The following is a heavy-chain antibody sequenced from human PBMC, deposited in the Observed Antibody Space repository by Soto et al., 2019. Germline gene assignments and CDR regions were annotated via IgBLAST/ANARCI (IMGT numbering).Heavy chain of an antibody. CDR2: IYYSGST. CDR3: ARRSGERVVVAATFDYYYYMDV. J-gene: IGHJ6*03. D-gene: IGHD2-15*01. V-gene: IGHV4-59*08. Sequence: SETLSLTCTVSGGSISSYYWSWIRRPPGKGLEWIGYIYYSGSTNYNPSLKSRVTISVDTSKNQFSLKLSSVTAADTAVYYCARRSGERVVVAATFDYYYYMDVWGKGTTVTVSS. CDR1: GGSISSYY.